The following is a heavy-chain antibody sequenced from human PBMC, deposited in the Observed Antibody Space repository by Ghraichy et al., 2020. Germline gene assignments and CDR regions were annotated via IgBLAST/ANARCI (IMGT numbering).Heavy chain of an antibody. J-gene: IGHJ4*02. CDR3: ARAYCDGDCSFDY. Sequence: GGSLRLSCAASGFTVSSNYMSWVRQAPGKGLEWVSVIYSGGRTYYADSVKGRFTISRDNSKNTLYLQMNSLRAEDTAVYYCARAYCDGDCSFDYWGQGTLVTVSS. CDR1: GFTVSSNY. V-gene: IGHV3-53*01. D-gene: IGHD2-21*01. CDR2: IYSGGRT.